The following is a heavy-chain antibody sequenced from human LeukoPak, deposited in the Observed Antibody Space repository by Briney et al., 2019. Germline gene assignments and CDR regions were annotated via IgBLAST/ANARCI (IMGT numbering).Heavy chain of an antibody. V-gene: IGHV3-30-3*01. J-gene: IGHJ4*02. CDR3: ARGGGYSTPNFDY. CDR2: ISYDGSNK. Sequence: GGSLRLSCAASGFTFSSYTIHWVRQPPGKGLEWVAVISYDGSNKYYADSVKGRFTISRDNSKNTLYLQMNSLRAEDTAVYYCARGGGYSTPNFDYWGQGTLVTVSS. CDR1: GFTFSSYT. D-gene: IGHD3-10*01.